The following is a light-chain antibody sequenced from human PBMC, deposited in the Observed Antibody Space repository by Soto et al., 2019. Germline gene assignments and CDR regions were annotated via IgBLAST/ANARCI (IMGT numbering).Light chain of an antibody. CDR2: AAS. V-gene: IGKV1-39*01. CDR3: QQANSFPLT. J-gene: IGKJ5*01. CDR1: QSISSY. Sequence: IKMTQSPSSLSANVGDRVTITCRASQSISSYLNWYQQKPGKAPKLLIYAASSLQSGVPSRFSGSGSGTDFTLTISSLQPEDFAIYYCQQANSFPLTFGGGTRLEI.